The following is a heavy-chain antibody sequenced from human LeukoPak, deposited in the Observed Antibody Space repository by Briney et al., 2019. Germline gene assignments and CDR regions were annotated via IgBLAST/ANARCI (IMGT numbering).Heavy chain of an antibody. CDR2: INHSGST. Sequence: SETLSLTCAVYGGSFSGYYWSWIRQPPGKGLEWIGDINHSGSTNYNPSLKSRVTISVDTSKNQFSLKLSSVTAADTAVYYCARRPVRYGFDPWGQGTLVTVSS. J-gene: IGHJ5*02. V-gene: IGHV4-34*01. CDR1: GGSFSGYY. CDR3: ARRPVRYGFDP. D-gene: IGHD5-12*01.